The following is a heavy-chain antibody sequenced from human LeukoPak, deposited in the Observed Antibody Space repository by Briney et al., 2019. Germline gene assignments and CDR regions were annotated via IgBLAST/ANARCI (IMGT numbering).Heavy chain of an antibody. J-gene: IGHJ4*02. D-gene: IGHD5-18*01. CDR2: VYQSGTT. V-gene: IGHV4-38-2*02. CDR1: GFSISSGHY. Sequence: SETLSLTCTVSGFSISSGHYWGWVRQPPGAGLAWVGSVYQSGTTYYNLSLKSRVTTSVVMSKNQFSLRLRPVTAADTAVYYCARIFIRNGYSSYFDCWGQGSLVTVSS. CDR3: ARIFIRNGYSSYFDC.